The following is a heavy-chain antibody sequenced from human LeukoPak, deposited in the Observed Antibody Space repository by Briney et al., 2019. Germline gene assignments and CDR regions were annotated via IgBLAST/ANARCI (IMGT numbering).Heavy chain of an antibody. V-gene: IGHV3-30*04. CDR3: AGGGTTLGRIREYFPH. J-gene: IGHJ1*01. CDR1: GFIFNNYA. Sequence: GRSLRLSCAASGFIFNNYALHWVRQAPGKGLEWVAVISYDGSKIYYSDSVNGRFTISRDNSKNTLYLQMNSLRAEDTAVYYCAGGGTTLGRIREYFPHWGQGTLVIVSS. CDR2: ISYDGSKI. D-gene: IGHD1-1*01.